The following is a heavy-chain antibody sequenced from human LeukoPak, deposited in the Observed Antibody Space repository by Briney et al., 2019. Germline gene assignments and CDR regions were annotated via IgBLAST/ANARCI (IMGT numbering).Heavy chain of an antibody. J-gene: IGHJ5*02. D-gene: IGHD3-3*01. CDR1: GGSISSYY. CDR3: ARDVFGVTLGRFDP. CDR2: FQTSGST. V-gene: IGHV4-4*07. Sequence: SETLSLICSVSGGSISSYYWNRIRQPAGKGLEWIGRFQTSGSTDYNPSLKSRVTISSDTSKNQFSLKLTSVTAADTAVYYCARDVFGVTLGRFDPWGQGTLVTVSS.